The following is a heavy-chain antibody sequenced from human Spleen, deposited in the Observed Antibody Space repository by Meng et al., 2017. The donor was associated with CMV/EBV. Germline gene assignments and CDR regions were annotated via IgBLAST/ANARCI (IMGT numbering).Heavy chain of an antibody. CDR2: IKQDSSEK. CDR3: GRILYGGNYRIDV. D-gene: IGHD4-23*01. J-gene: IGHJ6*02. V-gene: IGHV3-7*01. CDR1: GFSVSSKY. Sequence: GESLKISCAASGFSVSSKYMSWVRQAPGKGLEWVANIKQDSSEKYYVDSVKGRITVSRDNAKTSLYLHMNNLRADDTAVYHCGRILYGGNYRIDVWGQGTTVTVSS.